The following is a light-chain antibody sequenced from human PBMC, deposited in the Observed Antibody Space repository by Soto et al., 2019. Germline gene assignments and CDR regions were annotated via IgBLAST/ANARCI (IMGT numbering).Light chain of an antibody. CDR2: DVS. Sequence: QSALTQPASVSGSPGQSITISCTGTSSNVGGYNYVSWYQQHPGKAPKLIIYDVSNRPSGVSDRFSGSKSGNTASLTISGLQAEDEADYYCSSYTTRSTRVFGGGTKLTVL. V-gene: IGLV2-14*01. CDR3: SSYTTRSTRV. CDR1: SSNVGGYNY. J-gene: IGLJ3*02.